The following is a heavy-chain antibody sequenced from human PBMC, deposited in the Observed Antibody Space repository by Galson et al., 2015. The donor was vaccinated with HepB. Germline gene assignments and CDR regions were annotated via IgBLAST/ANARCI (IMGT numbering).Heavy chain of an antibody. Sequence: CAISGDSVSSNSAAWNWIRQSPSRGLEWLGRTYYRSKWYNDYAVSVKSRITINPDTSKNQFSLQLNSVTPEDTAVYYCTQQQLDSDEAFDIWGQGTMVTVSS. CDR3: TQQQLDSDEAFDI. V-gene: IGHV6-1*01. D-gene: IGHD6-13*01. CDR1: GDSVSSNSAA. J-gene: IGHJ3*02. CDR2: TYYRSKWYN.